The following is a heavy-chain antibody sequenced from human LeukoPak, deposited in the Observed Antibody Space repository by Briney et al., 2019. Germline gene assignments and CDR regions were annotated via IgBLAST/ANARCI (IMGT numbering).Heavy chain of an antibody. CDR3: ASPNQYCSSTSCFFDY. D-gene: IGHD2-2*01. CDR1: GGTFSSYA. CDR2: IIPIFGTA. J-gene: IGHJ4*02. V-gene: IGHV1-69*05. Sequence: SVKVSCKASGGTFSSYAISWVRQAPGQGFEWKGGIIPIFGTANYAQKFQGRVTITTDESTSTAYMELSSLRSEDTAVYYCASPNQYCSSTSCFFDYWGQGTLVTVSS.